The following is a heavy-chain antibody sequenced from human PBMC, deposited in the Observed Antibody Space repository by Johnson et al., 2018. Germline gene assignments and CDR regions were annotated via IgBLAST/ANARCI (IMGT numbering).Heavy chain of an antibody. Sequence: VQLVQSGGGLVKXGRSXRLXCTASAFTFGDYAMSWFRQAPGKGLEWVGFIRRKAYGGTTEYAASVKGRFTISRDDSKSISYLQMNSRKTEDTAVYYCTRASPYDFWSGNAVDAFDIWGQGTMVTVSS. CDR1: AFTFGDYA. CDR2: IRRKAYGGTT. J-gene: IGHJ3*02. CDR3: TRASPYDFWSGNAVDAFDI. V-gene: IGHV3-49*05. D-gene: IGHD3-3*01.